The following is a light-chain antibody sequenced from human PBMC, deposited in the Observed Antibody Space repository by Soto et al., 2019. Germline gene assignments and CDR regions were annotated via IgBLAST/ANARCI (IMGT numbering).Light chain of an antibody. CDR3: QQYSSWLWT. J-gene: IGKJ1*01. CDR1: PSVGTK. CDR2: GAS. Sequence: EIVLTQSPATLSLSPGERATLSCRASPSVGTKLAWYQQTPGQAPRLLIYGASNRATGVPARISGSVSGTEFTLTIASLQSEDFAVYYCQQYSSWLWTFGQGTKVDIK. V-gene: IGKV3-15*01.